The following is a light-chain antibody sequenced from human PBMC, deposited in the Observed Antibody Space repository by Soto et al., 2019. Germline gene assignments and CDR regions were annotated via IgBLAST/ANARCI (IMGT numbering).Light chain of an antibody. CDR3: QSYDSSLSGVV. Sequence: QSVLTQPPSVSGAPGQRVTISCTGSSSNIGAGYDVHWYQQLPGTAPKLLIYGNSNRPSGVPDRFSGSKSGTSASLAITGLQADDEADYYCQSYDSSLSGVVFGGCTKLTVL. CDR1: SSNIGAGYD. V-gene: IGLV1-40*01. J-gene: IGLJ2*01. CDR2: GNS.